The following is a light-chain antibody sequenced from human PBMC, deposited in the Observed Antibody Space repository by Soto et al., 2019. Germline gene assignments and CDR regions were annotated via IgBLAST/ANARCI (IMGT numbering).Light chain of an antibody. V-gene: IGLV4-69*01. J-gene: IGLJ3*02. Sequence: QPVLTQAPSASASLGASVKLTCTLSSGHSNYAIAWHQQQPEKGPRYLMKLNSDGSHITGDGIPDRFSGSSSGAERYLTISSLQSEDEAAYYCQTWGTGVWVFGGGTKLAVL. CDR2: LNSDGSH. CDR3: QTWGTGVWV. CDR1: SGHSNYA.